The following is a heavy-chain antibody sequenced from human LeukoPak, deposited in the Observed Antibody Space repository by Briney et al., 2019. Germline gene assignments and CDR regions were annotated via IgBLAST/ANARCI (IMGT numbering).Heavy chain of an antibody. CDR1: GFTFGDYA. J-gene: IGHJ6*03. CDR2: IRNKAYGGTT. CDR3: TRDLEYAGYYYMDV. Sequence: GRSLRLSCTASGFTFGDYAMSWVRQAPGKGLEWVGFIRNKAYGGTTEYAASVKGRFTISRDDSKSIAYLQMNSLKTEDTAVYYCTRDLEYAGYYYMDVWGKGTTVTVSS. D-gene: IGHD3-3*01. V-gene: IGHV3-49*04.